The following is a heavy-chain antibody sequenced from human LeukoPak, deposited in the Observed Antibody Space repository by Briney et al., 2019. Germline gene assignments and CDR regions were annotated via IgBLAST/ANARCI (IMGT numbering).Heavy chain of an antibody. V-gene: IGHV3-11*01. CDR1: GFTFSDYY. J-gene: IGHJ6*03. CDR2: ISSSGRTS. D-gene: IGHD6-19*01. Sequence: GGSLRLSCAASGFTFSDYYMSWIRQAPGEGLEWVSYISSSGRTSYYADSVKGRFTISRDNANNSLYLQMNSLRAEDAAVYYCARAGNGWYHYYYYMYVWRKGTTVTISS. CDR3: ARAGNGWYHYYYYMYV.